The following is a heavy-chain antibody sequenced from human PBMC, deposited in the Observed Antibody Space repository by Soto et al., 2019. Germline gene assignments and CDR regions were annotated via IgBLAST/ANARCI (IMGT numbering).Heavy chain of an antibody. CDR1: GFTFSSYV. D-gene: IGHD3-22*01. V-gene: IGHV3-33*01. CDR3: ARDRHYYGSSGYCPHY. CDR2: IWYDGSNK. J-gene: IGHJ4*02. Sequence: WWSLRLSCAASGFTFSSYVMHWVRQAPGKGLEWVAVIWYDGSNKYYADSVKGRFTISRDNSKNTLYLQMNSLRAEDTAVYYCARDRHYYGSSGYCPHYWGQGTMVTVSS.